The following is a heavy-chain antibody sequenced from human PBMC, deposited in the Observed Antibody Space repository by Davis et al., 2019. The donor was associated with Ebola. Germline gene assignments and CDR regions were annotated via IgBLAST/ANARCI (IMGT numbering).Heavy chain of an antibody. D-gene: IGHD1-26*01. V-gene: IGHV2-70*11. CDR3: ARDIVGAHYFDY. CDR1: GFSLSTSGMC. CDR2: IDWDDDK. J-gene: IGHJ4*02. Sequence: SGPTLVKPTQTLTLTCTFSGFSLSTSGMCVSWIRQPPGKALEWLARIDWDDDKYYSTSLKTRLTISKDTSKNQVVLTMANMDPVDTATYYCARDIVGAHYFDYWGQGTLVTVSS.